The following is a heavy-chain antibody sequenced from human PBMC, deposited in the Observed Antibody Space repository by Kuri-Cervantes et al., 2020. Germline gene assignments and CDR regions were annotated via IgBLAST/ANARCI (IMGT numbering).Heavy chain of an antibody. CDR1: GFTFSSYS. CDR3: ARARLLTGYYIAQGDAFDI. CDR2: ISSSSSTI. D-gene: IGHD3-9*01. V-gene: IGHV3-48*01. J-gene: IGHJ3*02. Sequence: GESLKISCAASGFTFSSYSMNWVRQAPGKGLEWVSYISSSSSTIYYADSVKGRFTISRDNSKNTLYLQMNSLRAEDTAVYYCARARLLTGYYIAQGDAFDIWGQGTMVTVSS.